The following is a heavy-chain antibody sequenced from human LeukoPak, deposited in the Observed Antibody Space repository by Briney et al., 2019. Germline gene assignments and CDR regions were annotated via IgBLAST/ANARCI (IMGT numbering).Heavy chain of an antibody. V-gene: IGHV4-59*01. Sequence: SETLSLPCTVSGGSISSDDWSWIRQPPGKGLEWIGYIYYSGSTNYNPSLKSRVTLSVDTSKSQFSLKLSSVTAADTAVYYCAIVGYSGYGYNFDNWGQRTLVTVSS. D-gene: IGHD5-12*01. CDR3: AIVGYSGYGYNFDN. CDR1: GGSISSDD. J-gene: IGHJ4*02. CDR2: IYYSGST.